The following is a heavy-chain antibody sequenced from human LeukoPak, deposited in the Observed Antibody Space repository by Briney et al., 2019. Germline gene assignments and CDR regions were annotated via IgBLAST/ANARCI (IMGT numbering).Heavy chain of an antibody. CDR1: GFTFSGSD. J-gene: IGHJ4*02. CDR2: ISSKANSYAT. D-gene: IGHD1-26*01. Sequence: GGSLRLSCAASGFTFSGSDMHWVRQASGKGLEWVVRISSKANSYATAYAASVKGTFTISRDDSRNTAYLQMNSLKTEDTAVYYCTRVGSSTDYWGQGTLVTVSS. CDR3: TRVGSSTDY. V-gene: IGHV3-73*01.